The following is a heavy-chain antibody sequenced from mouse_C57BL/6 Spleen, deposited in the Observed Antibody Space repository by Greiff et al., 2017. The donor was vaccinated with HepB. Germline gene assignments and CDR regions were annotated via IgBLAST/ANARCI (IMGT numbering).Heavy chain of an antibody. V-gene: IGHV1-64*01. J-gene: IGHJ2*01. Sequence: VQLQQPGAELVKPGASVKWSCKASGYTFTSYWMHWVKQRPGQGLEWIGMIHPNSGSTNYNEKFKSKATLTVDKSSSTAYMQLSSLTSEDSAVYYCARSDYYGSPLFDYWGQGTTLTVSS. D-gene: IGHD1-1*01. CDR2: IHPNSGST. CDR1: GYTFTSYW. CDR3: ARSDYYGSPLFDY.